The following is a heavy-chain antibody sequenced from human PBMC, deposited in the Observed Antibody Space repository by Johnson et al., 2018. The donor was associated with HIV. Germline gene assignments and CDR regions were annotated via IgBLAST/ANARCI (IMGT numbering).Heavy chain of an antibody. CDR1: GFTYSSYW. D-gene: IGHD3-10*01. V-gene: IGHV3-74*02. CDR3: ASFWATGAFDI. CDR2: INGDGSGI. Sequence: EVQLVESGGGLVQPGGSLRLSCAASGFTYSSYWMHWVRQGPGKGLVWVSRINGDGSGITYADSVKGRFTISRDNAKNTVYLQMNSLRAEDPAGYYCASFWATGAFDIWGQGTMVTVSS. J-gene: IGHJ3*02.